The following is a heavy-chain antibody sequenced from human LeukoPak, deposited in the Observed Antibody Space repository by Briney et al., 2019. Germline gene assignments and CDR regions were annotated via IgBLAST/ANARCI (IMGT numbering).Heavy chain of an antibody. Sequence: ASVKVSCKASGYTFTSYAMHWVRRAPGQRLEWIGWINAGNGDTKYSQKFQGRVTIARDTSASTAYMELSSLRSEDTAVYYCARDRGGTGDFDYWGQGTLVTVSS. CDR3: ARDRGGTGDFDY. V-gene: IGHV1-3*01. CDR2: INAGNGDT. CDR1: GYTFTSYA. D-gene: IGHD1-1*01. J-gene: IGHJ4*02.